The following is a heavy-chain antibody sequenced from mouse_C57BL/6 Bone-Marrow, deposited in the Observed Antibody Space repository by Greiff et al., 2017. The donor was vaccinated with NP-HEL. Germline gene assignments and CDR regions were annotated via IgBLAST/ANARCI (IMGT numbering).Heavy chain of an antibody. J-gene: IGHJ1*03. CDR3: ARPSHYGSSYDWYFDV. CDR1: GYSITSDY. CDR2: ISYSGST. Sequence: EVKLVESGPGLAKPSQTLSLTCSVTGYSITSDYWNWIRKFPGNKLEYMGYISYSGSTYYNPSLKSRISITRDTSKNQYYLQLNSVTTEDTATYYCARPSHYGSSYDWYFDVWGTGTTVTVSS. V-gene: IGHV3-8*01. D-gene: IGHD1-1*01.